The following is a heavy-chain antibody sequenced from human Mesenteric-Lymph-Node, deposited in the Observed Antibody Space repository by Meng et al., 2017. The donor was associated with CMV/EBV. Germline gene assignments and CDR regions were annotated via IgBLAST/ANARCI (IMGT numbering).Heavy chain of an antibody. Sequence: SGGSISDGSYWWGWIRQPPGKGLEWIGSIYYSGSTYYNPSLKSRVTMSVDTSKSHFSLTLSSVTAADTAMYYCARHMPTSRYGWSYWGQGTLVTVSS. CDR1: GGSISDGSYW. CDR2: IYYSGST. V-gene: IGHV4-39*01. CDR3: ARHMPTSRYGWSY. D-gene: IGHD6-19*01. J-gene: IGHJ4*02.